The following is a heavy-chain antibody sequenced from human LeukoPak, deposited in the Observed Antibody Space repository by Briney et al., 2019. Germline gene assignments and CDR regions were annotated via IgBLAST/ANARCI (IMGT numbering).Heavy chain of an antibody. Sequence: SVKVSCKASGFTFTSSAVQWVRQARGQRLEWIGWIVVGSGNTNYAQKFQGRVTMTRDTSTSTVYMELSSLRSEDTAVYYCAREGLWELQGSFDYWGQGTPVTVSS. CDR3: AREGLWELQGSFDY. CDR1: GFTFTSSA. V-gene: IGHV1-58*01. D-gene: IGHD1-26*01. J-gene: IGHJ4*02. CDR2: IVVGSGNT.